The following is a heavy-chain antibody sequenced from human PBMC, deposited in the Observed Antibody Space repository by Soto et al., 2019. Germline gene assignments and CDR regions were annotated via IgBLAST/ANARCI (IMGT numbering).Heavy chain of an antibody. D-gene: IGHD3-10*01. CDR2: IYHSGST. Sequence: QLQLQESGSGLVKPSQTLSLTCAVSGGSISSGGYSWSWIRQPPGKRLEWIGYIYHSGSTYYNPSLKSRVTISVDRSKNQFSLKLSSVTAADTAVYYCARALWFGELFNWFDPWGQGTLVTVSS. J-gene: IGHJ5*02. V-gene: IGHV4-30-2*01. CDR1: GGSISSGGYS. CDR3: ARALWFGELFNWFDP.